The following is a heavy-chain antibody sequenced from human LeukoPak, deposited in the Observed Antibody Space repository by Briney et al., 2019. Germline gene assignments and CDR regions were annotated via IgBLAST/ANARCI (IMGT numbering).Heavy chain of an antibody. Sequence: GGSLRLSCAVSGITLSNYGMSWVRQAPGKGLEWVAGISDRGSRTNYADSVKGRFTISTDHPKNTLYLQMNSLRAEDTAVYFCAKRGVVIRVILVGFHKEAYYFDSWGKGALVTVSS. D-gene: IGHD3-22*01. J-gene: IGHJ4*02. CDR1: GITLSNYG. CDR2: ISDRGSRT. CDR3: AKRGVVIRVILVGFHKEAYYFDS. V-gene: IGHV3-23*01.